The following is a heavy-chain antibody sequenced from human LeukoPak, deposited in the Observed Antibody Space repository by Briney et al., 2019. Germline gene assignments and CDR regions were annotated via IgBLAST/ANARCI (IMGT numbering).Heavy chain of an antibody. CDR1: GGSINNNDFY. V-gene: IGHV4-61*05. CDR3: AKIQWPQVDAFDI. CDR2: IKYSGST. Sequence: PSETLSLTCTVSGGSINNNDFYWGWIRQPPGKGLEWIGFIKYSGSTNYNPSLKSRVTMSVDTSMNQFSLKLSSVTAADTAVYYCAKIQWPQVDAFDIWGQGTMVTVSS. D-gene: IGHD6-19*01. J-gene: IGHJ3*02.